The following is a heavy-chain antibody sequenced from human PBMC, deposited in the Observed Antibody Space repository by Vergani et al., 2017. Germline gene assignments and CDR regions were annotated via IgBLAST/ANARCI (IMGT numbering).Heavy chain of an antibody. J-gene: IGHJ4*02. CDR3: VKQYFVSGSYLFDY. CDR1: EFTFSNYA. V-gene: IGHV3-23*01. CDR2: ISGSGVSA. Sequence: EVQLLESGGGLVQPGGSLRLTCAASEFTFSNYAMNWVRQGPGKGLGWVSGISGSGVSAYFTDTVKGRFTISRDNSKNMLFLQMNNLKTEDTAIYYCVKQYFVSGSYLFDYWGQGTLVTVSS. D-gene: IGHD3-16*02.